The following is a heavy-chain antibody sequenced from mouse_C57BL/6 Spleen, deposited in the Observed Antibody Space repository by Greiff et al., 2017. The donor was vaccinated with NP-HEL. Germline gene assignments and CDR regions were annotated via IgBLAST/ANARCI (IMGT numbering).Heavy chain of an antibody. CDR3: ARGSLRHYFDY. J-gene: IGHJ2*01. CDR2: IHPNSGST. Sequence: QVQLQQSGAELVKPGASVKLSCKASGYTFTSYWMHWVKQRPGQGLEWIGMIHPNSGSTNYNEKFKSKATLTVDKSSSTAYMQLSSLTSEDSAVYYCARGSLRHYFDYWGQGTTLTVSS. V-gene: IGHV1-64*01. D-gene: IGHD2-12*01. CDR1: GYTFTSYW.